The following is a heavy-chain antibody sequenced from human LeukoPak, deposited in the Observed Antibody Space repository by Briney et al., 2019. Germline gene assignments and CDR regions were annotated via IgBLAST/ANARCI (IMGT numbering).Heavy chain of an antibody. CDR3: ARVGNGGNFNYYYYYMDV. CDR1: GYTFTSYG. D-gene: IGHD4-23*01. J-gene: IGHJ6*03. CDR2: ISAYNGNT. Sequence: ASVKVSCKASGYTFTSYGISWGRQAPGQGLEWMGWISAYNGNTNYAQKLQGRVTMTTDTSTSTAYMELRSLRSDDTAVYYCARVGNGGNFNYYYYYMDVWGKGTTVTISS. V-gene: IGHV1-18*01.